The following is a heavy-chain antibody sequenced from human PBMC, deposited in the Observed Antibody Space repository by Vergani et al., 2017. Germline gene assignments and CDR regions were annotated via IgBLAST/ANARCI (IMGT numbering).Heavy chain of an antibody. V-gene: IGHV3-48*01. CDR1: GFTFSSYS. CDR2: ISSSSSTI. CDR3: AGGQPGYQALSSNWFDH. D-gene: IGHD2-2*01. Sequence: EVQLVESGGGLVQPGGSLRLSCVTSGFTFSSYSMKWVRQAPGKGLEWVSYISSSSSTIYYADSVRGRFTIYRDSGEISMYLQMNSLRVEDTAVYYCAGGQPGYQALSSNWFDHWGQGTLVTVSS. J-gene: IGHJ5*02.